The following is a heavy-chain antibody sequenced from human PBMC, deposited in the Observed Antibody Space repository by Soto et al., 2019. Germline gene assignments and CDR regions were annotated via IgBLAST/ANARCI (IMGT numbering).Heavy chain of an antibody. D-gene: IGHD3-16*02. CDR2: IIPIFGTA. CDR1: GGTFSSYA. CDR3: ARDEIDYAYVWGSYRLGD. V-gene: IGHV1-69*12. J-gene: IGHJ4*02. Sequence: QVQLVQSGAEVKKPGSSVKVSCKASGGTFSSYAISWVRQAPGQGLEWMGGIIPIFGTANYAQKFQGRVTITADESTSTDDMDLSSLRAEYTAVYYCARDEIDYAYVWGSYRLGDWGQGTLVTVSS.